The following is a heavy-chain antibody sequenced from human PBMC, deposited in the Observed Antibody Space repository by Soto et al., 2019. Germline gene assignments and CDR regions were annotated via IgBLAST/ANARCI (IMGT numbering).Heavy chain of an antibody. CDR2: IGMKTNNYAT. D-gene: IGHD2-21*01. Sequence: EVQLVESGGGLVQPGGSLKLSCAVSGFTFSGSVIHWIRQASGKGLEWVGRIGMKTNNYATAYAASVKGRFSISRDDSGNMAYLQMNSLKAEDTAVYYCSSQDCGGDSCQRPNWGQGTQVTVSS. CDR1: GFTFSGSV. J-gene: IGHJ4*02. V-gene: IGHV3-73*02. CDR3: SSQDCGGDSCQRPN.